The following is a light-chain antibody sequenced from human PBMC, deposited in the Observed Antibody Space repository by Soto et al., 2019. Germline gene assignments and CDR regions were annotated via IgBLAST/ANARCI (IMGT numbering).Light chain of an antibody. V-gene: IGKV3-11*01. Sequence: EVVLTQSPATLSLSPGKRATLSCRASQSVSEFLAWYQQKPGQAPRLLIYDASNRATGIPARFSGSGSGTDFTLTISSLEAEDFALYYCQQRSKWPVTFGGGTKVEIK. CDR1: QSVSEF. CDR2: DAS. CDR3: QQRSKWPVT. J-gene: IGKJ4*01.